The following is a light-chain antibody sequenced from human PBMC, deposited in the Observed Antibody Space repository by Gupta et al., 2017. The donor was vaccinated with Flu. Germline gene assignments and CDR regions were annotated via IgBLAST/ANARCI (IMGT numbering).Light chain of an antibody. CDR2: GVS. V-gene: IGKV3-20*01. Sequence: EIVLTQSPGTLSVSPGETVTLSCRASESVPSDYLAWYQQRPGRSPRLVIYGVSVRATGITDRFSGRGSGTEFALSITRLEPEDFAVYYCQQDCRSPRTFGQGTNVEIK. J-gene: IGKJ1*01. CDR3: QQDCRSPRT. CDR1: ESVPSDY.